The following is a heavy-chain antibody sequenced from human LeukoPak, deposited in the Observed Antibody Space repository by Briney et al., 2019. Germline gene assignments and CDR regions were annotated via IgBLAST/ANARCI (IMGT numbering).Heavy chain of an antibody. CDR1: GGSISSSSYY. V-gene: IGHV4-39*01. CDR3: ALSSSFDY. CDR2: IYYSGST. Sequence: SGTLSLTCTVSGGSISSSSYYWGWIRQPPGKGLEWIGSIYYSGSTYYNPSLKSRVTISVDTSKNQFSLKLSSVTAADTAVYYCALSSSFDYWGQGTLVTVSS. J-gene: IGHJ4*02. D-gene: IGHD6-6*01.